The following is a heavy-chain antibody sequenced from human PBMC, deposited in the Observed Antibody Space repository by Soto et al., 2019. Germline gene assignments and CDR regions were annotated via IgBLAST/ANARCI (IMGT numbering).Heavy chain of an antibody. Sequence: GGSLGLSRATPGFTFFNHALRWGPPAPGEGLEWVSAISGSGGSTYYADSVKGRFTISRDNSKNTLYLQMNSLRAEDTAVYYCAKATSDTAMVDPFDYWGQGTLVTVSS. CDR1: GFTFFNHA. J-gene: IGHJ4*02. CDR2: ISGSGGST. V-gene: IGHV3-23*01. D-gene: IGHD5-18*01. CDR3: AKATSDTAMVDPFDY.